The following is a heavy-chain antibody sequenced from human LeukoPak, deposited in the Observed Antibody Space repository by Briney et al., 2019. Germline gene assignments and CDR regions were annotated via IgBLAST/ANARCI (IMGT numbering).Heavy chain of an antibody. CDR3: ARVPEALVGVPPDYGMDV. J-gene: IGHJ6*02. CDR2: ISAYNGNT. D-gene: IGHD1-26*01. CDR1: GYTFTSYG. V-gene: IGHV1-18*01. Sequence: ASVKVSCKASGYTFTSYGISWVRQAPGQGLEWMGWISAYNGNTNYAQKLQGRVTVTTDTSTSTAYMELRSLRSDDTAVYYCARVPEALVGVPPDYGMDVWGQGTTVTVSS.